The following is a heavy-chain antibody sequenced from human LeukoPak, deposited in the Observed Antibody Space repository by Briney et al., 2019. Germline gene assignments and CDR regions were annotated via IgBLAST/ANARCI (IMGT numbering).Heavy chain of an antibody. CDR2: IYYTGNT. D-gene: IGHD3-10*01. Sequence: SETLSLTCTGSAGSISGFFWSWIRQPPGKGLEWIGYIYYTGNTNYNPSLKSRVSISVDTSKNQFSLKLSSVTAADTAVYYCARGANYYGSGSYYRYYFDYWGQGTLVTVSS. CDR3: ARGANYYGSGSYYRYYFDY. CDR1: AGSISGFF. J-gene: IGHJ4*02. V-gene: IGHV4-59*08.